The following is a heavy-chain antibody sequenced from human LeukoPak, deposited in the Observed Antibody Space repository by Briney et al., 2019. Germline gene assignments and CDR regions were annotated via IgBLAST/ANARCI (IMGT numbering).Heavy chain of an antibody. J-gene: IGHJ5*02. D-gene: IGHD6-13*01. Sequence: GASVKVSCKSSGYTFTEYFSHRVGQAPGPGHEWMGWINPNSGATNYAQNFQGRVTMTRDTSITTAYMDLSSLRSDDTAVYYCVRDPIHKSSTSAPATDGFDPCGQGTLVTVSS. V-gene: IGHV1-2*02. CDR2: INPNSGAT. CDR3: VRDPIHKSSTSAPATDGFDP. CDR1: GYTFTEYF.